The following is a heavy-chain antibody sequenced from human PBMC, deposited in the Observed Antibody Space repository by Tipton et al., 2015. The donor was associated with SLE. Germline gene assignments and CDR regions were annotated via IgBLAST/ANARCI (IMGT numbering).Heavy chain of an antibody. D-gene: IGHD5-12*01. Sequence: SLRLSCAASGFTFSSYWMHWVRQAPGKGLQWIGDMYYSGTTNYNSSLKSRVSISLDMSKNQFSLKLTSVTAADTAVYYCASRRGYSGYVDNWGQGTLVTASS. CDR2: MYYSGTT. CDR1: GFTFSSYW. V-gene: IGHV4-4*02. CDR3: ASRRGYSGYVDN. J-gene: IGHJ4*02.